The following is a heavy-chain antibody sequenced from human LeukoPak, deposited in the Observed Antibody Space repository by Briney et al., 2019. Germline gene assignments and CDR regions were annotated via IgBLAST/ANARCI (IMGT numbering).Heavy chain of an antibody. Sequence: GGSLRLSCAASGFTVSSNYMNWVRQAPGKGLEWVSVIHSGCSTYYADSVKGRFIISRDNSKNTLYLQMNSLRAEDTAVYYCARDAYCGGDCYFAFQHWGQGTLVTVSS. V-gene: IGHV3-66*01. J-gene: IGHJ1*01. D-gene: IGHD2-21*02. CDR1: GFTVSSNY. CDR2: IHSGCST. CDR3: ARDAYCGGDCYFAFQH.